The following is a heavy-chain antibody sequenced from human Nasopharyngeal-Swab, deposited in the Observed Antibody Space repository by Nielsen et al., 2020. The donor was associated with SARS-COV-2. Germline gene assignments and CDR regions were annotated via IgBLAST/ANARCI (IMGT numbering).Heavy chain of an antibody. Sequence: SETLSLTCTVSGGSISSYYWSWIRQPPGKGLEWIGYIYYSGSTNYNPSLKSRLTISVDTSKNQFSLKLSSVTAADTAVYYCARDRRGGDGFDYWGRGTLVTVSS. V-gene: IGHV4-59*01. CDR2: IYYSGST. CDR3: ARDRRGGDGFDY. D-gene: IGHD2-21*02. CDR1: GGSISSYY. J-gene: IGHJ4*02.